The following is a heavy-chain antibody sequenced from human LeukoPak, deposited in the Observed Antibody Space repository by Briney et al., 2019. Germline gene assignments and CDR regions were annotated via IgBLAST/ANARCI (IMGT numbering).Heavy chain of an antibody. D-gene: IGHD3-22*01. V-gene: IGHV3-23*01. CDR2: ISGSGGRT. Sequence: GSLRLSCAVSGITLSNYGMSWVRQAPGKGLEWVAGISGSGGRTNYADSVKGRFTISRDNPKNTLYLQMNSLRAEDTAVYFCAKRGVVIRVILVGFHKEAYYFDSWGQGALVTVSS. J-gene: IGHJ4*02. CDR1: GITLSNYG. CDR3: AKRGVVIRVILVGFHKEAYYFDS.